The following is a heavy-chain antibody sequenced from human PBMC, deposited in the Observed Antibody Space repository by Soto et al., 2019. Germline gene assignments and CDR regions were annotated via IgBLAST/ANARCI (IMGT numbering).Heavy chain of an antibody. J-gene: IGHJ4*02. D-gene: IGHD5-18*01. Sequence: SVKVSCKASGGTFYTYTFSWVRQAPGQGLEWMGSITPIEPTSNYAGKFQGRLTVTADGSTNTAYMELNSLTSEYTAVDYCARIPRYSFPTSDDLDSWGQGTLVTVSS. CDR1: GGTFYTYT. CDR2: ITPIEPTS. CDR3: ARIPRYSFPTSDDLDS. V-gene: IGHV1-69*08.